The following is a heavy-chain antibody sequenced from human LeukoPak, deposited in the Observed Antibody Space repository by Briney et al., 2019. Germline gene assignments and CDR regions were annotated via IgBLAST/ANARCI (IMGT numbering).Heavy chain of an antibody. CDR1: GFNFITAA. CDR3: VKDIQLST. D-gene: IGHD5-24*01. V-gene: IGHV3-23*01. CDR2: IGSVGEST. Sequence: GSLRLSCAASGFNFITAAMTWVRQAPGKGLEWVSLIGSVGESTYYADSVKGRFTISRDNVNHTLFLQMNSLRVEDTAMYYCVKDIQLSTWGLGTMVTVSS. J-gene: IGHJ3*01.